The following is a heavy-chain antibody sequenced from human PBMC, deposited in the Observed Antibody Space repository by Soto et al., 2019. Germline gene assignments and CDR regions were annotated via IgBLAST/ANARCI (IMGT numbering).Heavy chain of an antibody. Sequence: SETLSLTCTVSGGSISSGDYYWSWIRQPPGKGLEWIGYIYYSGSTYYNPSLKSRVTISVDTSKNQFSLKLSPVTAADTAVYYCARGRGGANWFDPWGQGTLVTV. CDR3: ARGRGGANWFDP. D-gene: IGHD3-16*01. J-gene: IGHJ5*02. CDR1: GGSISSGDYY. CDR2: IYYSGST. V-gene: IGHV4-30-4*01.